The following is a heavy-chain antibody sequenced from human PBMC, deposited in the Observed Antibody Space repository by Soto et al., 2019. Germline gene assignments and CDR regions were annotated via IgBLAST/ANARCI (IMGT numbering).Heavy chain of an antibody. Sequence: QVQLLQSGAEVKKPGASVRISCKSSANTFINNYINWVRQAPGQGLEWLGVFNPRGGTTRYAQKFQGRVTMTGATYKRTVFMELSNLKSEDTAVYYCARVYGLVQYDDFWSGYYDYWGQGTLVIVSS. J-gene: IGHJ4*02. V-gene: IGHV1-46*01. D-gene: IGHD3-3*01. CDR1: ANTFINNY. CDR3: ARVYGLVQYDDFWSGYYDY. CDR2: FNPRGGTT.